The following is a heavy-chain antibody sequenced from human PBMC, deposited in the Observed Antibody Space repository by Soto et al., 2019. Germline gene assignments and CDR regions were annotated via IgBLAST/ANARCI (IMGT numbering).Heavy chain of an antibody. CDR3: AKDPRYCSGGSCQIYGDYGWYYFDY. J-gene: IGHJ4*02. CDR2: ISGSGGST. D-gene: IGHD2-15*01. V-gene: IGHV3-23*01. CDR1: GFTFSSYA. Sequence: GGSLRLSCAASGFTFSSYAMSWVRQAPGKGLEWVSAISGSGGSTYYADSVKGRFTISRDNSKNTLYLQMNSLRAEDTAVYYCAKDPRYCSGGSCQIYGDYGWYYFDYWGQGTLVTVSS.